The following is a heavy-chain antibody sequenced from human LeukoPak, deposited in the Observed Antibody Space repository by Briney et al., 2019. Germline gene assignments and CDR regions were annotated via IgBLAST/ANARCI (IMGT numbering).Heavy chain of an antibody. J-gene: IGHJ6*02. D-gene: IGHD3-3*01. CDR3: ARVRFLEWLSRNYGMDV. V-gene: IGHV4-34*01. CDR2: INHSGST. CDR1: GGSFSGHY. Sequence: SETLSLTCAVYGGSFSGHYWSWIRQTPGKGLEWIGEINHSGSTNYNPSLKSRVTISVDTSKNQFSLKLSSVTAADTAVYYCARVRFLEWLSRNYGMDVWGQGTTVTVSS.